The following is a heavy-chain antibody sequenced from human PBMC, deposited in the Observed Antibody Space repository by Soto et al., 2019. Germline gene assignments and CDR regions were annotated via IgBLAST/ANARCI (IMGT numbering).Heavy chain of an antibody. D-gene: IGHD3-16*01. V-gene: IGHV1-18*01. Sequence: QVQLVQSGDEVKKPGASVKVSCKASGYIFVNYGIAWVRQAPGQGLEWMGWISPYTGNTHSATKVQGRLTMTTDTSMSTAYMDLGSLTSDDTAVYYCVMVDNYVTPTPQDVWGQGTTVTLSS. CDR2: ISPYTGNT. CDR1: GYIFVNYG. J-gene: IGHJ6*02. CDR3: VMVDNYVTPTPQDV.